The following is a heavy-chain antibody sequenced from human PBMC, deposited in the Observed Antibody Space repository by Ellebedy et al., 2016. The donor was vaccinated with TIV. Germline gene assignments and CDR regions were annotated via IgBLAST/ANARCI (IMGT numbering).Heavy chain of an antibody. D-gene: IGHD3-22*01. J-gene: IGHJ4*02. CDR3: AKVIRESSGYFDY. V-gene: IGHV3-23*01. Sequence: PGGSLRLSCAASGFTFSSYAMSWVRHALGKGLEWVSAISGSGGSTYYADSVKGRFTISRDNSKNTLYLQMNSLRAEDTAVYYCAKVIRESSGYFDYWGQGTLDTVSS. CDR1: GFTFSSYA. CDR2: ISGSGGST.